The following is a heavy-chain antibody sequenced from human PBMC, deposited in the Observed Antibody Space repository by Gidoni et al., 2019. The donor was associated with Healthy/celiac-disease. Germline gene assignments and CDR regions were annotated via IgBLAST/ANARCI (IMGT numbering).Heavy chain of an antibody. J-gene: IGHJ4*02. CDR1: DGSFSGYY. V-gene: IGHV4-34*01. CDR2: INHSGTT. D-gene: IGHD3-10*01. Sequence: QWQLQQCGAGLLKPSETLSLTCAVHDGSFSGYYWSWIRQPPGKGLEWIGEINHSGTTNYMPSLQSRVTISVDTSKNQFSLKLSSVTAADTAVYYWARAEPRGSGRGFDYWGEGPLVTVSS. CDR3: ARAEPRGSGRGFDY.